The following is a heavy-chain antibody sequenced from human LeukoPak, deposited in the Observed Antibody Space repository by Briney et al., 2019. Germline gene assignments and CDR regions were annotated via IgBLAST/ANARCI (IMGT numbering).Heavy chain of an antibody. J-gene: IGHJ3*02. D-gene: IGHD6-19*01. CDR3: ARDVSSGGASDI. CDR2: IYPSGST. V-gene: IGHV4-4*07. CDR1: GGSSSSYY. Sequence: SETLSLTCTVSGGSSSSYYWSWIRQPAGKGLEWIGRIYPSGSTKYNPSLKSRVTISVDKSKNQFSLKLNSVTAADTAVYYCARDVSSGGASDIWGQGTMVTVS.